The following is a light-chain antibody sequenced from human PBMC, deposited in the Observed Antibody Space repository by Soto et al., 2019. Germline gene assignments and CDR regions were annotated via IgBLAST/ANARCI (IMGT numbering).Light chain of an antibody. V-gene: IGLV2-14*01. J-gene: IGLJ1*01. CDR3: CSFAGKYIYV. CDR1: SSDVGNDNF. Sequence: QSALTQPASVSGSPGQSITISCTGTSSDVGNDNFVSWYQHHPGKAPKLIIYEVSYRPSGVSHRFSGSKSGNTASLTISGLQSADEADYYCCSFAGKYIYVFGSGTKVTVL. CDR2: EVS.